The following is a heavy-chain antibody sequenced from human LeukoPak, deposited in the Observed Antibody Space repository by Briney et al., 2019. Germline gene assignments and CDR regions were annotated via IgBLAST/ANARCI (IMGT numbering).Heavy chain of an antibody. CDR2: IRYDGSNK. D-gene: IGHD6-13*01. CDR3: AKGYGQRLVNNWFDP. J-gene: IGHJ5*02. V-gene: IGHV3-30*02. CDR1: GFTFSSYG. Sequence: GGSLRLSCAASGFTFSSYGMHWVRQAPGKGLEWVAFIRYDGSNKYYADSVKGRFTISRDNSKNTLYLQMNSLRAEDTAVYYCAKGYGQRLVNNWFDPWGQGTLVTVSS.